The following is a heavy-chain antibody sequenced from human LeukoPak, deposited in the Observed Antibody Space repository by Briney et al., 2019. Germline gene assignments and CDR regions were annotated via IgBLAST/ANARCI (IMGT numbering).Heavy chain of an antibody. J-gene: IGHJ6*04. Sequence: PSETLSLTCAGSGYSISSGYYGGWIRRPPGKGMEWIGAIYHSRSTYYNPYLKSRITISVDTSKNQFSLRMSTVTAADTAVYYCARDTYDILTGYYLYYYYGMDVWGKGTTVTVSS. CDR1: GYSISSGYY. V-gene: IGHV4-38-2*02. D-gene: IGHD3-9*01. CDR3: ARDTYDILTGYYLYYYYGMDV. CDR2: IYHSRST.